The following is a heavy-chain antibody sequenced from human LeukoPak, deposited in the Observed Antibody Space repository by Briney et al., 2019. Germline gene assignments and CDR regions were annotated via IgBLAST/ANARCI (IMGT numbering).Heavy chain of an antibody. CDR3: ARDQSPGLFDY. V-gene: IGHV1-18*04. CDR1: GYTFTDYY. J-gene: IGHJ4*02. CDR2: ISANNGNT. Sequence: ASVKVSCKASGYTFTDYYIHWVRQAPGHGLEWMGWISANNGNTNFARKFQDRVTLTTNTSSTTVYMELRSLTSDDTAVYYCARDQSPGLFDYWGQGTLVSVSS.